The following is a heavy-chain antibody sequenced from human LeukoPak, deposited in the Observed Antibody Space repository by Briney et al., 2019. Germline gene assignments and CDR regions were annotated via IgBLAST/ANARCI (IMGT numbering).Heavy chain of an antibody. Sequence: GGSLRLSCTGSGFRFGDYALSWVRQAPGKGLECVGFIGAKADSGSTEVAASVKGRFTISRDDSKGIAYLQMNSLKTDDTAVYYCTRESPYINPWSFGPKARYYFDSWGQGTLVTVSS. V-gene: IGHV3-49*04. CDR3: TRESPYINPWSFGPKARYYFDS. J-gene: IGHJ4*02. CDR2: IGAKADSGST. D-gene: IGHD3-16*01. CDR1: GFRFGDYA.